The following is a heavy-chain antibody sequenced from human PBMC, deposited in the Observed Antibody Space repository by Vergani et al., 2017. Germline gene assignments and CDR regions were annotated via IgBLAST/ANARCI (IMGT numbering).Heavy chain of an antibody. V-gene: IGHV1-69*04. J-gene: IGHJ4*02. CDR2: IIPILGIA. CDR1: GGTFSSYA. CDR3: ARDGIAAAGTRGYVDY. D-gene: IGHD6-13*01. Sequence: QVQLVQSGAEVKKPGSSVKVSCKASGGTFSSYAISWVRQAPGQGLEWMGRIIPILGIANYAQKFQGRVTITADKSTSTAYMELSSLRSEDTALYYCARDGIAAAGTRGYVDYWGQGTLVTVSS.